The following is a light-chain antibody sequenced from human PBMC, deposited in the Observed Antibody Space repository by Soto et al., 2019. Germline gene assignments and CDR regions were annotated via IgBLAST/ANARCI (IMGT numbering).Light chain of an antibody. V-gene: IGKV3D-15*01. J-gene: IGKJ5*01. Sequence: EIVCTQAPGTLSLSPGERATLSCLASQSVSSSYLAWYQQKPGQAPRLLIYDASNRATGIPARFSGSGSGTEFTLNISSLQSEDFAVYYCQQYTNWPLSITVGPGTRLDIK. CDR2: DAS. CDR3: QQYTNWPLSIT. CDR1: QSVSSSY.